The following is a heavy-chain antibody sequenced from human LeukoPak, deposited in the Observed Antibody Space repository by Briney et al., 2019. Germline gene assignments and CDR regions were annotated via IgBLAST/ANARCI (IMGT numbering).Heavy chain of an antibody. D-gene: IGHD5-24*01. J-gene: IGHJ4*02. V-gene: IGHV4-61*02. CDR2: IYTSGST. CDR3: AREGSERWLQFDY. Sequence: PSETLSLTCTVSGGSISSGSYYWSWIRQPAGKGLEWIGRIYTSGSTNYNPSLKSRVTISVDTSKNQFSLKLSSVTAADTAVYYCAREGSERWLQFDYWGQGTLVTVSS. CDR1: GGSISSGSYY.